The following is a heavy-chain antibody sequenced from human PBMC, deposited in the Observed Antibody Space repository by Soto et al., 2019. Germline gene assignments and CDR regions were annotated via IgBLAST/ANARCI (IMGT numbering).Heavy chain of an antibody. D-gene: IGHD3-10*01. V-gene: IGHV3-23*01. Sequence: GGSLRLSCAASGFTFSSYAMSWVHQAPGKGLEWVSAISGSGGSTYYADSVKGRFTISRDNSKNTLYLQMNSLRAEDTAVYYCAKYHLWFGELANLVYMDVWGKGTTVTVSS. CDR3: AKYHLWFGELANLVYMDV. J-gene: IGHJ6*03. CDR1: GFTFSSYA. CDR2: ISGSGGST.